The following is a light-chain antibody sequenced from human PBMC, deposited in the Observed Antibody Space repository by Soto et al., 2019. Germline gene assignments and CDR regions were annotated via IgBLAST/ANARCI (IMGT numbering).Light chain of an antibody. CDR3: CSYTTSNTRQIV. J-gene: IGLJ1*01. V-gene: IGLV2-14*01. CDR1: SSDVGGFNY. Sequence: SSLAQPASLSGAPGQSLTISCTWTSSDVGGFNYVSWYQQQPGKAPKFMIYDVTNRPSGVSNRFSGSKSGNTASPTISGLQAEDEADYYCCSYTTSNTRQIVFGTG. CDR2: DVT.